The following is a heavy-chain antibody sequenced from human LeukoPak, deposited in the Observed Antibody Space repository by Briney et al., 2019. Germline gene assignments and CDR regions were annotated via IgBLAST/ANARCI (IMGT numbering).Heavy chain of an antibody. V-gene: IGHV4-4*02. CDR3: ARGMWFDTLFSAFDV. CDR2: IYHTGST. D-gene: IGHD3-10*01. J-gene: IGHJ3*01. CDR1: GDSISSRNW. Sequence: MTSETLSLTCSVSGDSISSRNWWTWVRQTPEKGLEWIGEIYHTGSTNYNPSVESRVTISIDKSKNQFSLILNSVTAADTALYYCARGMWFDTLFSAFDVWGQGTMVSVSS.